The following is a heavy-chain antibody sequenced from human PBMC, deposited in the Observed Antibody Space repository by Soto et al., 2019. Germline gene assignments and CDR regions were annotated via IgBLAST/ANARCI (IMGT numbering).Heavy chain of an antibody. D-gene: IGHD3-9*01. CDR3: AKDAKILDWLPTSYYFDF. CDR1: GLSFSSYA. Sequence: EVPVLESGGGLSQPGRSLRLSCAVSGLSFSSYAMTWVRQSPGKGLEWVSSISRSGNSTYSADSVRGRFTISRDNSKKTLYLQMNRLRAEDTAVYYCAKDAKILDWLPTSYYFDFWGQGTLVTVSS. J-gene: IGHJ4*02. CDR2: ISRSGNST. V-gene: IGHV3-23*01.